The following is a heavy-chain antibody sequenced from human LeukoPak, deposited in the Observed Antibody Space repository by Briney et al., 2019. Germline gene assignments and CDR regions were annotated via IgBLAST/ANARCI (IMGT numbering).Heavy chain of an antibody. J-gene: IGHJ5*02. CDR2: IYYSGST. Sequence: ASETLSLTCTVSGGSISSSSYYWGWIRQPPGKGLEWIGSIYYSGSTYYNPSLKSRVTIFVDTSKNQFSLKLSSVTAADTAMYYCARQGVTIFGVVPANWFDPWGQGTLVTVSS. CDR3: ARQGVTIFGVVPANWFDP. V-gene: IGHV4-39*01. D-gene: IGHD3-3*01. CDR1: GGSISSSSYY.